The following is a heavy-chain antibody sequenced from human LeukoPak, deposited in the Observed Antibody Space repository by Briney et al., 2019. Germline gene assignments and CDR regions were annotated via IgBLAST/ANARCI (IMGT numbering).Heavy chain of an antibody. Sequence: ASVKVSCKASGYTFTSYGISWVRQAPGQGLEWMGWISAYNGNTNYAQKLQGRVTMTTDTSTSTAYMELRSLRSDDTAVYYCARVHRREYSSSSQGFDPWGQGTLVTVSS. J-gene: IGHJ5*02. CDR1: GYTFTSYG. V-gene: IGHV1-18*01. D-gene: IGHD6-6*01. CDR3: ARVHRREYSSSSQGFDP. CDR2: ISAYNGNT.